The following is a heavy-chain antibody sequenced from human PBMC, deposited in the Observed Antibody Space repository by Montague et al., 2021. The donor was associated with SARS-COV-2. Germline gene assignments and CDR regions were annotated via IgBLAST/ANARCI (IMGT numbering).Heavy chain of an antibody. Sequence: SETLSLTCAVYGGSFSDYYWSWIRQPPGKGLEWIGEINHSGSTNYNPSLRSRVTISVDTSKNQFSLKLSAVTAADTAVYYCARGAPTISMILVVMTGAGWYFDLWGRCPLGTVPS. D-gene: IGHD3-22*01. J-gene: IGHJ2*01. CDR3: ARGAPTISMILVVMTGAGWYFDL. CDR1: GGSFSDYY. CDR2: INHSGST. V-gene: IGHV4-34*01.